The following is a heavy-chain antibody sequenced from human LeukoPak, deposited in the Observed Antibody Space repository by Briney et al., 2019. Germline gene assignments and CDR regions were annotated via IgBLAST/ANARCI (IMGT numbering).Heavy chain of an antibody. CDR3: AKDRSIAAGDDAFDI. D-gene: IGHD6-13*01. Sequence: PGGSLRLSCATSGFIFSNYAVNWVRQAPGKGLEWVSAISGSGGSTYYADSVKGRFTISRDNSKNTLYLQMNSLRAEDTAVYYCAKDRSIAAGDDAFDIWGQGTMVTVSS. CDR1: GFIFSNYA. CDR2: ISGSGGST. J-gene: IGHJ3*02. V-gene: IGHV3-23*01.